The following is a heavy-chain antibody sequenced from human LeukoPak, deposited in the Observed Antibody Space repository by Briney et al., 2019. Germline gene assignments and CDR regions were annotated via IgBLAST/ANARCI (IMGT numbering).Heavy chain of an antibody. CDR2: ISAYNGNT. CDR1: GYTFTSYG. V-gene: IGHV1-18*01. D-gene: IGHD3-10*01. CDR3: ARAGPQLLWFGELHDY. Sequence: ASVKVSCKASGYTFTSYGISWVRQAPGQGLEWMGWISAYNGNTNYAQKLQGRVTMTTDTSTSTAYMELRSLRSDDTAVYYCARAGPQLLWFGELHDYWGQGTLVTVSS. J-gene: IGHJ4*02.